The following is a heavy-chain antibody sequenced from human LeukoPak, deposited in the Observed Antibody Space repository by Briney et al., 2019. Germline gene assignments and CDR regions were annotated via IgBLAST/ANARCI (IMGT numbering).Heavy chain of an antibody. V-gene: IGHV4-61*01. Sequence: SETLSLTCTVSGGSITSGRYYWGWIRQPPGKGLEWIGYIYYSGSTNYNPSLKSRVTISVDTSKNQFSLKLSSVTAADTAVYYCASGSSKIYFDYWGQGTLVTVSS. J-gene: IGHJ4*02. D-gene: IGHD1-26*01. CDR1: GGSITSGRYY. CDR2: IYYSGST. CDR3: ASGSSKIYFDY.